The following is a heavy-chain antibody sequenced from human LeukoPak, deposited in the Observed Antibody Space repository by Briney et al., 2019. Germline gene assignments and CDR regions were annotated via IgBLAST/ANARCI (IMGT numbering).Heavy chain of an antibody. CDR3: ARHHEWFGESNYYYYMDV. J-gene: IGHJ6*03. CDR1: GGSISSSSYY. D-gene: IGHD3-10*01. CDR2: IYYSGST. Sequence: SETLSLTCTVSGGSISSSSYYWGWIRRPPGKGLEWIGSIYYSGSTYYNPSLKSRVTISVDTSKNQFSLKLSSVTAADTAVYYCARHHEWFGESNYYYYMDVWGKGTTVTVSS. V-gene: IGHV4-39*01.